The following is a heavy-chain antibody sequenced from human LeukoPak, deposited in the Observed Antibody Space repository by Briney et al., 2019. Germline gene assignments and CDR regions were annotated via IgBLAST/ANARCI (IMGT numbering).Heavy chain of an antibody. CDR1: GGSISSSSYY. CDR2: IYYSGST. J-gene: IGHJ4*02. Sequence: SETLSLTCTVSGGSISSSSYYWGWLRQPPGKGLEWIGSIYYSGSTYYNPSLKSRVTISVDTSKNQFSLKLSSMTAADTAVYYCVRDGYDSSGYYELFFDYWGQGTLVTVSS. D-gene: IGHD3-22*01. V-gene: IGHV4-39*02. CDR3: VRDGYDSSGYYELFFDY.